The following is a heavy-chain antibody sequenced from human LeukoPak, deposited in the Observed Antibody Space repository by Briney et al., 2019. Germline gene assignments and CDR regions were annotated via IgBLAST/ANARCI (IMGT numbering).Heavy chain of an antibody. V-gene: IGHV4-59*01. CDR2: IYYSGST. CDR1: GGSISSYY. J-gene: IGHJ5*02. D-gene: IGHD3-10*01. CDR3: ARYYYGSGSSPGLDP. Sequence: PLETLSLTCTVSGGSISSYYWSWIRQPPGKGLEWIGYIYYSGSTNYNPSLKSRVTISVDTSKNQFSLKLSSVTAADTAVYYCARYYYGSGSSPGLDPWGQGTLVTVSS.